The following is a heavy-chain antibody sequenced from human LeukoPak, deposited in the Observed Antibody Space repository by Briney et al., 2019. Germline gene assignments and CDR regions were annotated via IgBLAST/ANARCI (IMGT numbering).Heavy chain of an antibody. D-gene: IGHD3-10*01. Sequence: SVKVSSKASGGTFSSYAISWVRQAPGQGLEWMGGIIPIFGTANYAQKFQGRVTITADESTSTAYMELSSLRSEDTAVYYCARDLRAYYYGSGSYHYWGQGTLVTVSS. V-gene: IGHV1-69*13. J-gene: IGHJ4*02. CDR3: ARDLRAYYYGSGSYHY. CDR1: GGTFSSYA. CDR2: IIPIFGTA.